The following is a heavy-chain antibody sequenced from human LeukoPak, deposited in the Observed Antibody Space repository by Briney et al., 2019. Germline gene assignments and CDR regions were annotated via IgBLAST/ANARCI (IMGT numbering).Heavy chain of an antibody. D-gene: IGHD1-26*01. CDR1: GGSISYFY. CDR2: IYTSGST. Sequence: KPSETLSLTCTVSGGSISYFYWSWIRQPAGKGLEWIGRIYTSGSTNYNPSLKSRVTMSVDTSKKQFSLKLSSVTAADTAVYYYARVRGSSGSYEYYHYMDVWGKGTTVTISS. J-gene: IGHJ6*03. V-gene: IGHV4-4*07. CDR3: ARVRGSSGSYEYYHYMDV.